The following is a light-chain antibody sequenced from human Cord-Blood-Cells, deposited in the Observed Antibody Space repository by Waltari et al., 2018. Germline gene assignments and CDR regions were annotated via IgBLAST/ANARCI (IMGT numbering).Light chain of an antibody. CDR2: QDS. V-gene: IGLV3-1*01. J-gene: IGLJ2*01. Sequence: SYVLTQPPSVSVSPGQTASITCSGEKLGDKYACWYQQKPGQSPVLVIYQDSKRPSGIPERFSGSNSGNTATLTISGTQAMDEADYYCQAWDSSTDVVFGGGTKLTVL. CDR1: KLGDKY. CDR3: QAWDSSTDVV.